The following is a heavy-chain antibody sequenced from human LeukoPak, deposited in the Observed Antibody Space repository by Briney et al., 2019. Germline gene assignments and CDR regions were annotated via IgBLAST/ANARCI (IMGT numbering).Heavy chain of an antibody. CDR1: GFSFGSFW. D-gene: IGHD1-1*01. J-gene: IGHJ5*02. CDR2: INEDGSQT. CDR3: VRDVGYFHFDP. Sequence: GGSLRLSCAASGFSFGSFWMTWIRQAPGKGLEWVGHINEDGSQTNYIDSVTGRFTISRDNTKDSLYLQMNSLSAEHTAVYFCVRDVGYFHFDPWGQGILVPVSS. V-gene: IGHV3-7*01.